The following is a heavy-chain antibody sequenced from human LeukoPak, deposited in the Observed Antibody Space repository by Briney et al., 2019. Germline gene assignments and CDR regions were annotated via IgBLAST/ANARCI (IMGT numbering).Heavy chain of an antibody. D-gene: IGHD1-26*01. CDR2: ISAYNGNT. CDR3: ARVVVAATANWFDP. CDR1: GYTFTSYG. V-gene: IGHV1-18*01. J-gene: IGHJ5*02. Sequence: ASVKVSCTASGYTFTSYGISWVRQAPGQGLEWMGWISAYNGNTNYPQKLQGRVTMTTDTSTSTAYMELRSLKSDDTAVYYCARVVVAATANWFDPWGQGTLVTVSS.